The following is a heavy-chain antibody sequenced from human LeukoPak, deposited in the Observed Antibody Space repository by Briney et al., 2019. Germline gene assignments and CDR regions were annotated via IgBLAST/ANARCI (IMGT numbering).Heavy chain of an antibody. CDR3: ARSSDDILTGYYNGLLDY. CDR2: IRYDESNK. J-gene: IGHJ4*02. V-gene: IGHV3-33*01. Sequence: GRSLRLSCAASGFTFSSYGMHWVRQAPGKGLEWVAVIRYDESNKYYADSVKGRFTISRDNPKNTLYLQMNSLRAEDTAVYYCARSSDDILTGYYNGLLDYWGQGTLVTVSS. CDR1: GFTFSSYG. D-gene: IGHD3-9*01.